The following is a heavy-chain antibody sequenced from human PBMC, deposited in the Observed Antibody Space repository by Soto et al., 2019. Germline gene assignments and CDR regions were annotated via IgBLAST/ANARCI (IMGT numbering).Heavy chain of an antibody. Sequence: GVSNIVSCAASGFNIVDYARRWVRKKKGKGLEWVSGINWNSGSIGYGDSVKGRFAISRDDAKNSLHLQMNSLSAEDTAFYYCVKDESINWYSGHFRHWGQGTLVTVSS. CDR3: VKDESINWYSGHFRH. J-gene: IGHJ1*01. D-gene: IGHD6-13*01. V-gene: IGHV3-9*01. CDR2: INWNSGSI. CDR1: GFNIVDYA.